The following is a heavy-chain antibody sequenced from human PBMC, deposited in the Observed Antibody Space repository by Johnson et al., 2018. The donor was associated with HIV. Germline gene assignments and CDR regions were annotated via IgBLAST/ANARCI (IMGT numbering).Heavy chain of an antibody. CDR1: GFTFSDYY. V-gene: IGHV3-66*02. Sequence: VQLVESGGGLVKPGGSLKLSCAASGFTFSDYYMSWIRQAPGKGLEWVSVIYSGGSTYYADSVQGRFTISRDNSKNTLYLQMNSLRAEDTAVYYCAREENWGSEAGAFDIWGQGTMVTVSS. CDR2: IYSGGST. CDR3: AREENWGSEAGAFDI. D-gene: IGHD7-27*01. J-gene: IGHJ3*02.